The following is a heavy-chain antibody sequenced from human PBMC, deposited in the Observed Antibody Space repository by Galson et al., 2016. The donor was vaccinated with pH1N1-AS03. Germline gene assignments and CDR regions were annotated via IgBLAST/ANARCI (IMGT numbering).Heavy chain of an antibody. J-gene: IGHJ4*02. CDR2: SWKDGRNE. D-gene: IGHD1-1*01. CDR3: AKGSGD. V-gene: IGHV3-33*06. CDR1: GFSFSNYP. Sequence: SLRLSCAASGFSFSNYPMHWVRQAPGKGLEWEAVSWKDGRNEDYADSVKGRFTISRDNSNNMLFLQMNSLRADDMAVYYCAKGSGDWGPGTLVTVSS.